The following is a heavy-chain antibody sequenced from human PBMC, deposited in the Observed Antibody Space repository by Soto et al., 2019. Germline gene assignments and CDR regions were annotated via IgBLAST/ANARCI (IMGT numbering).Heavy chain of an antibody. J-gene: IGHJ5*02. Sequence: QVQLQESGPGLVKPSETLSLTCTVSGGSISSYYWSWIRQPAGQGLEWIGRIYTSGSTNYNPSLKSRVTMPVDTSSNQFCLKLSSVTAADTAVYYCARHRDFSGGSCYSYNCFDPWGQGTLVTVSS. CDR1: GGSISSYY. CDR3: ARHRDFSGGSCYSYNCFDP. V-gene: IGHV4-4*07. CDR2: IYTSGST. D-gene: IGHD2-15*01.